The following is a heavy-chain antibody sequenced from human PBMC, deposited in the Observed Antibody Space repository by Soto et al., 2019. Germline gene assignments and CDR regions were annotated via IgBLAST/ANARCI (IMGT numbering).Heavy chain of an antibody. J-gene: IGHJ6*02. CDR1: GYSFTSYW. CDR2: IDPSDSYT. Sequence: GESLKISCKGSGYSFTSYWISWVRQMPGKGLEWMGRIDPSDSYTNYSPSFQGHVTISADKSISTAYLQWSSLKASDTAMYYCARQSGDFWSGSPLYYYGMDVWGQGTTVTVSS. CDR3: ARQSGDFWSGSPLYYYGMDV. V-gene: IGHV5-10-1*01. D-gene: IGHD3-3*01.